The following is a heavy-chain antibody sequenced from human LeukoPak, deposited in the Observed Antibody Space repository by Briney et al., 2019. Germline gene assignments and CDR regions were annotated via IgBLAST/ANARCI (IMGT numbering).Heavy chain of an antibody. CDR3: AREDYSNGHDN. V-gene: IGHV4-59*01. CDR2: IYYSGST. J-gene: IGHJ4*02. Sequence: PSETLSLTCTVSGGSISSYYWSWIRQPPGTGLEWIGYIYYSGSTNYNPSLKSRVTISVDTSKNQFSLKLSSVTAADTAVYYCAREDYSNGHDNWGQGTLVTVSS. CDR1: GGSISSYY. D-gene: IGHD4-11*01.